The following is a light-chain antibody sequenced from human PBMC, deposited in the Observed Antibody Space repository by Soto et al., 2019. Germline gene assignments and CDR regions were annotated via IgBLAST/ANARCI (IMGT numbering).Light chain of an antibody. J-gene: IGKJ4*01. Sequence: DNQKTQSSPYPSAAVGDRVTITDKASQDINNSLNWYQQKPGKAPKLLIYDVSNLEAGVPSRFSGSGSGTDFTFTINSLQAEDISTYYCQQYDNLPLTVGGGTKVDIK. CDR1: QDINNS. CDR2: DVS. V-gene: IGKV1-33*01. CDR3: QQYDNLPLT.